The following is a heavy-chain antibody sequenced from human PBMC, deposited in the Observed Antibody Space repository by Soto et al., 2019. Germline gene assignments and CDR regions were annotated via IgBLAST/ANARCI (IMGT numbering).Heavy chain of an antibody. D-gene: IGHD5-12*01. CDR2: IYYSGST. CDR3: ARVEWLAKSRRYYLYY. Sequence: SETLSRTATVSGGSSSSYYWSWIRQPPGKGLEWIGYIYYSGSTNYNPSLKSRFTISVDTSKNQFSLKLRSVTAADTAVSYCARVEWLAKSRRYYLYYWGQGTLVRVPS. J-gene: IGHJ4*02. V-gene: IGHV4-59*01. CDR1: GGSSSSYY.